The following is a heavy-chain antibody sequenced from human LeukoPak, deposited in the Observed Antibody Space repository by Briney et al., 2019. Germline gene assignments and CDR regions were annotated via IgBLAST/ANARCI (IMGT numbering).Heavy chain of an antibody. CDR2: IYSGGST. J-gene: IGHJ4*02. CDR3: ARGVYDSSGYYAFDY. D-gene: IGHD3-22*01. V-gene: IGHV3-53*01. Sequence: PGGSLRLSCAASGFTVSSNYMSWVRQAPGKGLEWVSVIYSGGSTYYADSVKGRFTISRDNSKNTLYLQMNSLRAEDTAVYYCARGVYDSSGYYAFDYWGQGTLVTVSS. CDR1: GFTVSSNY.